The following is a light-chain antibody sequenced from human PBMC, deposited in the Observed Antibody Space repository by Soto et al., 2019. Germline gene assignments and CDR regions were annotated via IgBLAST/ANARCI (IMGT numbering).Light chain of an antibody. CDR3: CSYGGGNDFCV. CDR2: EVS. V-gene: IGLV2-8*01. Sequence: SVLTQPASASRSPGQSVTISCTGTSSDIGTYDYVSWYQHLPDKAPKPIIYEVSKRPSGVPARFSASKSGTTASLTVSGLQAEDGGDYYFCSYGGGNDFCVYGTEAKVTV. J-gene: IGLJ1*01. CDR1: SSDIGTYDY.